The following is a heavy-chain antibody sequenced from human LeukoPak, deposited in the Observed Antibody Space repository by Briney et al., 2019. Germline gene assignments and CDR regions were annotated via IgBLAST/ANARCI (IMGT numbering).Heavy chain of an antibody. CDR3: AKTGFRVAPGYFDY. J-gene: IGHJ4*02. D-gene: IGHD3-10*01. Sequence: GRSLRLSCAASGFTFSSYGMHWVRQAPGKGLEWVAVISYDGSNKYYADSVKGRFTISRDNSKNTLYLQMNSLRAEDTAVYYCAKTGFRVAPGYFDYWGQGTLVTVSS. CDR1: GFTFSSYG. V-gene: IGHV3-30*18. CDR2: ISYDGSNK.